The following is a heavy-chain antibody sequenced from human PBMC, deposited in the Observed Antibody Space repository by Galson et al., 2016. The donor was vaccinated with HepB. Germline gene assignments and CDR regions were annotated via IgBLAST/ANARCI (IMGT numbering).Heavy chain of an antibody. Sequence: SETLSLTCVVSGDSVSSYYWSWIRQPPGKGLEWIGHIYYSGNTKYNPSLKSRATISIDTTKNQFSLKVYSVTAADTAIYYCARSRQLLAGSRYFDYWGQGTLVTVSS. J-gene: IGHJ4*02. CDR1: GDSVSSYY. D-gene: IGHD2-21*02. CDR2: IYYSGNT. CDR3: ARSRQLLAGSRYFDY. V-gene: IGHV4-59*02.